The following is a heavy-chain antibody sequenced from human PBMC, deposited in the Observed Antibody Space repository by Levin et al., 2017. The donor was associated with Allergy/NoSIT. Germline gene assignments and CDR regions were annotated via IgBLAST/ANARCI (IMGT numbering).Heavy chain of an antibody. CDR2: INSSGNT. J-gene: IGHJ6*02. V-gene: IGHV4-34*01. Sequence: SQTLSLTCAVYGGSFSSYYWSWIRQPSGKGLEWIGEINSSGNTNYNPSLKSRVTISVDTSKNQFSLKLSSVTAADTAVYYCARGPKGRRRGAMFYHYYGTDVWGQGTTVTVSS. CDR1: GGSFSSYY. CDR3: ARGPKGRRRGAMFYHYYGTDV. D-gene: IGHD2-2*01.